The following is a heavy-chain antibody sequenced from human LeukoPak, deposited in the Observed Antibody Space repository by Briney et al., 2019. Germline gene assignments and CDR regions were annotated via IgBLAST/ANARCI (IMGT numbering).Heavy chain of an antibody. Sequence: ASVKVSCKASGYIFIGYYMHWVRQAPGQGLEWMGWISAYNGNTNYAQKLQGRVTMTTDTSTSTAYMELRSLRSGDTAVYYCARAVRVGATLVYWGQGTLVTVSS. CDR2: ISAYNGNT. CDR1: GYIFIGYY. D-gene: IGHD1-26*01. CDR3: ARAVRVGATLVY. J-gene: IGHJ4*02. V-gene: IGHV1-18*04.